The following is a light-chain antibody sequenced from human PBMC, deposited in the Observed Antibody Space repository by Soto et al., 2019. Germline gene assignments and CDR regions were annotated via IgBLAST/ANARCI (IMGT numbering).Light chain of an antibody. CDR1: SSDVGGYDY. CDR2: GVG. CDR3: RSHAGNHVV. V-gene: IGLV2-8*01. Sequence: QSVLTQPPSASGSPGQSGTIPCTGTSSDVGGYDYVFWYQQHPGKAPKLLISGVGKRPSGVPDRFSGSKSGRTASLTVSGLQAEDEADYYSRSHAGNHVVLGRGTKLTGL. J-gene: IGLJ2*01.